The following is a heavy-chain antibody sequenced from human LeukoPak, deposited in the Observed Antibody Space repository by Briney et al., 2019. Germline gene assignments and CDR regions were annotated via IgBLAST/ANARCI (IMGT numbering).Heavy chain of an antibody. D-gene: IGHD6-19*01. Sequence: SETLSLTCTVSGGTISNYYWNWIRQPPGKGLEWVGYIHYSGNTKYNSSLKSRATTSVDTSKNQFSLKLSSVTAADTAVYHCARWYSSGWAFDYWGQGTLVTVSS. CDR3: ARWYSSGWAFDY. J-gene: IGHJ4*02. V-gene: IGHV4-59*08. CDR1: GGTISNYY. CDR2: IHYSGNT.